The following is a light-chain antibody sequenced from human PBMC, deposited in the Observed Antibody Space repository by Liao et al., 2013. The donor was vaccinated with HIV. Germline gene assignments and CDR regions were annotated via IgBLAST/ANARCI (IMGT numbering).Light chain of an antibody. Sequence: SYXLTQPPSVSVSPGQTASITCSGDKLGYKYACWYQQKPGQSPVLVIYQDDKRPSGIPERFSGSSSGNTATLTISGTQAMDEADYYCQAWDSSSVVFGGGTNLTVL. V-gene: IGLV3-1*01. CDR2: QDD. J-gene: IGLJ2*01. CDR1: KLGYKY. CDR3: QAWDSSSVV.